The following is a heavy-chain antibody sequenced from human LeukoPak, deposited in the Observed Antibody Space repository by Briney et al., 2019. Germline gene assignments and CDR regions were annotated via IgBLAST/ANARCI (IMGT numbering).Heavy chain of an antibody. CDR1: GFTFDDYG. CDR3: ARQNSSSWRRTPFDY. Sequence: PGGSLRLSCAASGFTFDDYGMSWVRQAPGKGLEWVSGINWNGGSTGYADSEKGRFTISRDNAKNSLYLQMNSLRAEDTALYYCARQNSSSWRRTPFDYWGQGTLVTVSS. J-gene: IGHJ4*02. V-gene: IGHV3-20*04. CDR2: INWNGGST. D-gene: IGHD6-13*01.